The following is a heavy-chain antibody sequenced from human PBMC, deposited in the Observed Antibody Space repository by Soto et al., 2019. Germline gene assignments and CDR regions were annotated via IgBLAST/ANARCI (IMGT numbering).Heavy chain of an antibody. CDR2: ISPSNGKT. J-gene: IGHJ4*02. CDR1: GYTFVSCG. D-gene: IGHD3-10*01. Sequence: ASVKASCKAFGYTFVSCGISWVRQGPGHGLEWMGWISPSNGKTNYAQNLQDRVTLTTDTSTSTAYMELRGLRSDDTDVYYCVRDLDGSGSYHTGYWGQGTLVTVS. CDR3: VRDLDGSGSYHTGY. V-gene: IGHV1-18*01.